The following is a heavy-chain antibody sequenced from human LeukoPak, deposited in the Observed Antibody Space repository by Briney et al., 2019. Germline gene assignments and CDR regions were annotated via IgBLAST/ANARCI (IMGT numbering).Heavy chain of an antibody. CDR2: IYYSGST. CDR3: ARVADISGYRKDWYFDL. J-gene: IGHJ2*01. D-gene: IGHD3-22*01. CDR1: GGSISSYY. V-gene: IGHV4-59*01. Sequence: SETLSLTCTVSGGSISSYYWSWIRQPPGKGLECIGYIYYSGSTNYNPSLKSRVTISVDTSKNQFSLKLSSVTAADTAVYYCARVADISGYRKDWYFDLWGHGTLVTVSS.